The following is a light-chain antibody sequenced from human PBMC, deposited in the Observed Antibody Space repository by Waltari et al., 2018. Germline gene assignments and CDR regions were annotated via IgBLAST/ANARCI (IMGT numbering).Light chain of an antibody. Sequence: QSALTQPASVSGSPGQSITIPCTGASADLASYHLVSWYQHHPAKAPKLMIYEAVKRPSGVSNRFSGAKSGTTASLIISGLQADDEADYYCCSYTGSSTSYGCGSGTKVTVL. CDR3: CSYTGSSTSYG. V-gene: IGLV2-23*01. J-gene: IGLJ1*01. CDR1: SADLASYHL. CDR2: EAV.